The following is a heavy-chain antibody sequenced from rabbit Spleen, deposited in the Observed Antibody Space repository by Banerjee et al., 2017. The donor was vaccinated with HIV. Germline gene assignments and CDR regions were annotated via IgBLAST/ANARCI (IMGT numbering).Heavy chain of an antibody. Sequence: QEQLVESGGGLVRPEGSLTLTCTASGFSFSSSYWICWVRQAPGKGLEWIGCIDAGSSGSTYYASWAKGRFTISKTSSTTVTLQMTSLTAADTATCFCARCDYIGGWPAVLWGQGTLVTVS. J-gene: IGHJ3*01. V-gene: IGHV1S45*01. CDR1: GFSFSSSYW. D-gene: IGHD1-1*01. CDR3: ARCDYIGGWPAVL. CDR2: IDAGSSGST.